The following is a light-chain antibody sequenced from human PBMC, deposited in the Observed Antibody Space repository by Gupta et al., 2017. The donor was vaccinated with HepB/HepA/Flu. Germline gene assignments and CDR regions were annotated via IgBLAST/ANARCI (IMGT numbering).Light chain of an antibody. CDR3: QQYNDWPRT. J-gene: IGKJ1*01. CDR1: QRISSN. CDR2: DAS. V-gene: IGKV3-15*01. Sequence: EIVMTQSPATLSVSPGERAVLSCRASQRISSNLVWYQQKPGQAPGLLIYDASSRASGIPARFSGSGSGTEFTLTISSLQSEDFAVFYCQQYNDWPRTFGQGTKVEVK.